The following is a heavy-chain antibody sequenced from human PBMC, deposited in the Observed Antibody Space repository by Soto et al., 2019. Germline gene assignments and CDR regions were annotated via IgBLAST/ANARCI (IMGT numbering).Heavy chain of an antibody. CDR3: VRQPNRPMGGDD. V-gene: IGHV4-39*01. CDR1: GGSISSPSYY. J-gene: IGHJ4*02. CDR2: IYYSGTT. D-gene: IGHD2-8*01. Sequence: QLQESRPGLVKPSETLSLTCTVSGGSISSPSYYWGWIRQSPGKGLEWIGSIYYSGTTHYNPSLKSRLSLSVDTSNMQFSLDLTSVTASDTAIYFCVRQPNRPMGGDDWGQGTLVTVSS.